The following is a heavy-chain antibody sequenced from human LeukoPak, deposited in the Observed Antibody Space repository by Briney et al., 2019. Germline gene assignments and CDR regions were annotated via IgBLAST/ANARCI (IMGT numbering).Heavy chain of an antibody. Sequence: ASVKVSCKASGYTFTGYYMHWVRQAPGQGLEWMGWINPNSGGTHYAQKFQGRVTMTRDTSISTAYMELSRLRSDDTAVYYCARDIVVVPAARVGRWFDPWGQGTLVTVSS. CDR3: ARDIVVVPAARVGRWFDP. J-gene: IGHJ5*02. CDR1: GYTFTGYY. D-gene: IGHD2-2*01. V-gene: IGHV1-2*02. CDR2: INPNSGGT.